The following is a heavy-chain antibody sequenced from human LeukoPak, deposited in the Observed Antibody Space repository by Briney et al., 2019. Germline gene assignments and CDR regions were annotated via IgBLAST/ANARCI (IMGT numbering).Heavy chain of an antibody. CDR2: ISGSGGST. V-gene: IGHV3-23*01. Sequence: PGGSLRLSCAASGFTFSSYAMSWVRQAPGKGLEWVSAISGSGGSTYYADSVKGRFTISRDNSKKTLYLQMNSLRADDTAVYYCSVVVVAATQIFDYWGRGPRDTVSS. J-gene: IGHJ4*02. CDR3: SVVVVAATQIFDY. D-gene: IGHD2-15*01. CDR1: GFTFSSYA.